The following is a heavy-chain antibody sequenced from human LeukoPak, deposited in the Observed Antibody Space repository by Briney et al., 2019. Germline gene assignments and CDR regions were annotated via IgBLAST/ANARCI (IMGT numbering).Heavy chain of an antibody. CDR2: ISAYNGNT. D-gene: IGHD3-9*01. V-gene: IGHV1-18*01. CDR3: ARDTYYDILTGYGY. J-gene: IGHJ4*02. CDR1: GYTFTSYG. Sequence: ATVTVSCKASGYTFTSYGISWVRQAPGQGLEWMGWISAYNGNTNYAQKLQGRVTMTTDTSTSTAYMELRSLRSDDTAVYYCARDTYYDILTGYGYWGQGTLVTVSS.